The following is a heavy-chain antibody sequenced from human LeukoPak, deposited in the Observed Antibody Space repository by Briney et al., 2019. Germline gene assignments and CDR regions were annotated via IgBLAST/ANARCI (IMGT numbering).Heavy chain of an antibody. Sequence: SETLSLTCTVSGGSFSSYYWNWIRQPPGKGLEWIGYVYYGGTTNYNPSLKSRVTISVDTSKNQFSLNLTSVTAADTAVYYCAREVSGDFDYWGQGTLVTVSS. V-gene: IGHV4-59*01. CDR3: AREVSGDFDY. D-gene: IGHD5/OR15-5a*01. CDR1: GGSFSSYY. J-gene: IGHJ4*02. CDR2: VYYGGTT.